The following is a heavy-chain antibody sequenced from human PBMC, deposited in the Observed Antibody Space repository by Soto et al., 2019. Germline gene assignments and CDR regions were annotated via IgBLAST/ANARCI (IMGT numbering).Heavy chain of an antibody. CDR1: GGTFSSYA. CDR3: ARVGGYTGYSSSWYNSYYYYGMDV. CDR2: IIPIFGTA. V-gene: IGHV1-69*06. D-gene: IGHD6-13*01. Sequence: GASVKVSCKASGGTFSSYAISWLRQSPGQGLEWMGGIIPIFGTANYAQKFQGRVTITADKSTSTAYMELSSLRSEDTAVYYCARVGGYTGYSSSWYNSYYYYGMDVWGQGTTVTVSS. J-gene: IGHJ6*02.